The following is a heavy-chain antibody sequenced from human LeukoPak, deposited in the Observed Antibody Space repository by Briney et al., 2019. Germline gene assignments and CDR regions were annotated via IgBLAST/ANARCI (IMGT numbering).Heavy chain of an antibody. CDR1: GFTFSRHF. D-gene: IGHD1-26*01. CDR2: ISNTGSSK. CDR3: VRERYSRPSHDGLDL. V-gene: IGHV3-21*06. J-gene: IGHJ3*01. Sequence: PGGSLRLSCAASGFTFSRHFMNWVRQAPGRGLEWVSSISNTGSSKDHAESVRGRFTISRDNAKNSLYLQMNSLRPEDTAVYYCVRERYSRPSHDGLDLWGQGTTVTVSS.